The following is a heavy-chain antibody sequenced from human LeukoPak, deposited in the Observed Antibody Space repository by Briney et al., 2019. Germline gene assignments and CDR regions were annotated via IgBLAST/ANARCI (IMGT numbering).Heavy chain of an antibody. CDR2: INGGNGNT. D-gene: IGHD1-7*01. Sequence: ASVKVSCKASGYTFTSYAMHRVRQAPGQRLEWMGWINGGNGNTRYSQKLQGRVTITRDTSANTVYMELSSLRSGDTAVYYCARDDWNYKFTIHSYYYGMDVWGQGTTVTVSS. CDR3: ARDDWNYKFTIHSYYYGMDV. CDR1: GYTFTSYA. J-gene: IGHJ6*02. V-gene: IGHV1-3*01.